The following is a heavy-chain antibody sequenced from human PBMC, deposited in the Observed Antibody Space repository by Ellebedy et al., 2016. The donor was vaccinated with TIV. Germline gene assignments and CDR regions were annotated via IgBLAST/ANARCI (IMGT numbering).Heavy chain of an antibody. CDR3: ARDLSESQLLPRGCYAS. CDR2: INPSTGGT. D-gene: IGHD2-2*01. Sequence: AASVKVSCKASGYTFTDYYMHWVRQAPGQGLEWMGWINPSTGGTNYAQKFQGRVTMTRDTSITTAYMELSRLRSDDTAVYYCARDLSESQLLPRGCYASWGQGTLVTVSS. V-gene: IGHV1-2*02. CDR1: GYTFTDYY. J-gene: IGHJ5*02.